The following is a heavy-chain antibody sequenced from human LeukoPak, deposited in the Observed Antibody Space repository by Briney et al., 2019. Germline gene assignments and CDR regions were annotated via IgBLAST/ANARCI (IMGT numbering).Heavy chain of an antibody. CDR1: GYTFTSYG. V-gene: IGHV1-18*01. J-gene: IGHJ4*02. Sequence: ASVKVSCKASGYTFTSYGISWVRQAPGQGLEWMGWISGYNANTNYAQKFQGRVTMTTDTTTTTAYMELRSLRSDDTAVYYCARDGYFDFWGQGTLVTVSS. CDR2: ISGYNANT. CDR3: ARDGYFDF.